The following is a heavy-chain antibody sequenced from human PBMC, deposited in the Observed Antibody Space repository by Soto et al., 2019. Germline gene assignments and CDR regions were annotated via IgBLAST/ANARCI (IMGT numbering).Heavy chain of an antibody. CDR1: GLTFNTSG. V-gene: IGHV3-30*03. D-gene: IGHD2-21*02. CDR3: ATKARVTNYLYYGMDV. J-gene: IGHJ6*02. Sequence: GGSLRLSCEVPGLTFNTSGMHWVRQAPGKGLEWLAVISYDGATQYYGDTVKGRFTISRDNSKNTLFLHMGRLRAEDTAMYYCATKARVTNYLYYGMDVWGLGTTVTVSS. CDR2: ISYDGATQ.